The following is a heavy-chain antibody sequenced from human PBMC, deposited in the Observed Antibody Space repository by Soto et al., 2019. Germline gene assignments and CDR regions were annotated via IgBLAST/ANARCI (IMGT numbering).Heavy chain of an antibody. CDR3: ARRYGPGFDY. CDR2: IYYSGST. Sequence: QVQLQESGPGLVKPSETLSLTCTVSGGSISSYYWSWIRQPPGKGLEWIGYIYYSGSTNYNPSLKSRVTISVDTSKNQFALKLSSVAAADSAGYYCARRYGPGFDYWGQGTLVTVSS. D-gene: IGHD4-17*01. V-gene: IGHV4-59*08. CDR1: GGSISSYY. J-gene: IGHJ4*02.